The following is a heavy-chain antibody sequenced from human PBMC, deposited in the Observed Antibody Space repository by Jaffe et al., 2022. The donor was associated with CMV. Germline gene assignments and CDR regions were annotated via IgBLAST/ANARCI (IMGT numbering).Heavy chain of an antibody. CDR2: IYWNDDK. Sequence: QITLKESGPTLVKPTQTLTLTCTFSGFSLSTSGVGVGWIRQPPGKALEWLALIYWNDDKRYSPSLKSRLTITKDTSKNQVVLTMTNMDPVDTATYYCAHRRETTMAVWFDSWGQGTLVTVSS. D-gene: IGHD3-10*01. J-gene: IGHJ5*01. CDR1: GFSLSTSGVG. V-gene: IGHV2-5*01. CDR3: AHRRETTMAVWFDS.